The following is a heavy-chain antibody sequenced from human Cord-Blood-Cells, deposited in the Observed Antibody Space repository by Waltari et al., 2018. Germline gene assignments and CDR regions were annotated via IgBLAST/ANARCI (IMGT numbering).Heavy chain of an antibody. D-gene: IGHD1-26*01. CDR3: ARDGSGSFYSYYFDY. CDR1: GYPFTGYY. J-gene: IGHJ4*02. Sequence: QVQLVQSGAEVKKPGASVKVSCKASGYPFTGYYMPWVRPAPGQGLEWMGWINPNSGGTNYAQKFQGRVTMTRDTSISTAYMELSRLRSDDTAVYYCARDGSGSFYSYYFDYWGQGTLVTVSS. CDR2: INPNSGGT. V-gene: IGHV1-2*02.